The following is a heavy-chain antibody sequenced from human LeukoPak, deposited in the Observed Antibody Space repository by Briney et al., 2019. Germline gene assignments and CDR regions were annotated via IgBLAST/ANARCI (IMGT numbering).Heavy chain of an antibody. Sequence: SETLSLTXTVSGGSISSGSYYWSWIRQPAGKGLEWIGRIYTSGSTNYNPSLKSRVTISVDTSKTQFSLKLTSLTAADTAVYYCARGPRGEYYFDYWGQGTLVTVSS. CDR1: GGSISSGSYY. CDR2: IYTSGST. CDR3: ARGPRGEYYFDY. J-gene: IGHJ4*02. D-gene: IGHD3-10*01. V-gene: IGHV4-61*02.